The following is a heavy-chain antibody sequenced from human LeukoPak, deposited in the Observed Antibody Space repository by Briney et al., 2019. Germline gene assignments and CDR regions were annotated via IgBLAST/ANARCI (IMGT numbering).Heavy chain of an antibody. CDR3: ARDWEEYQLLSLGWFDP. CDR2: ISYDGSNK. D-gene: IGHD2-2*01. V-gene: IGHV3-30*03. Sequence: PGRSLRLSCAASGFTFSSYGMHWVRQAPGKGLEWVAVISYDGSNKYYADSVKGRFTISRDNSKNTLYLQMNSLRAEDTAVYYCARDWEEYQLLSLGWFDPWGQGTLVTVSS. J-gene: IGHJ5*02. CDR1: GFTFSSYG.